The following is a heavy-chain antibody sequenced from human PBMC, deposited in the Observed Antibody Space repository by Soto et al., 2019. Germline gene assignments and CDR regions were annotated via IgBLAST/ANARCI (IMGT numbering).Heavy chain of an antibody. CDR1: GFTFSSHW. CDR3: ARDRADPIGDYHPLFDS. J-gene: IGHJ4*02. CDR2: IESDGSST. V-gene: IGHV3-74*01. Sequence: GGSLRLSCAASGFTFSSHWMHWVRQAPGKGLVWVSRIESDGSSTNYADSVKGRFTVSRDNAKNTLYLQMNSLRAEDTAVYYCARDRADPIGDYHPLFDSWGLGTLVTVSS. D-gene: IGHD2-21*01.